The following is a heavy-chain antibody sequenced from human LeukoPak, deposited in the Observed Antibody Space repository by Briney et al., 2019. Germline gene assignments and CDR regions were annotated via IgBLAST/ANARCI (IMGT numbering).Heavy chain of an antibody. Sequence: ASVKVSCKVSGYTLTELSMHWVRQAPGQGLEWMGGIIPIFGTANYAQKFQGRVTITADESTSTAYMELSSLRSEDTAVYYCARHYYDSSGYYYDLEYFQHWGQGTLVTVSS. D-gene: IGHD3-22*01. CDR1: GYTLTELS. J-gene: IGHJ1*01. CDR2: IIPIFGTA. V-gene: IGHV1-69*13. CDR3: ARHYYDSSGYYYDLEYFQH.